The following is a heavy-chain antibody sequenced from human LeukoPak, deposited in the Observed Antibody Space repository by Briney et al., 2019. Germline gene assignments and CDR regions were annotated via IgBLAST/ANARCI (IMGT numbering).Heavy chain of an antibody. D-gene: IGHD1-26*01. CDR1: GYTFTSYY. J-gene: IGHJ4*02. CDR3: ARVPLGATVFDY. CDR2: INPNSGGT. Sequence: ASVKVSCKASGYTFTSYYMHWVRQAPGQGLEWMGWINPNSGGTNYAQKFQGRVTMTRDTSISTAYMELSRLRSDDTAVYYCARVPLGATVFDYWGQGTLVTVSS. V-gene: IGHV1-2*02.